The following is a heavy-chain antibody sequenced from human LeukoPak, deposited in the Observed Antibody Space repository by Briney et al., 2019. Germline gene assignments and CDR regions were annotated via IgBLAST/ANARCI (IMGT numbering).Heavy chain of an antibody. CDR1: GGSFSGYY. Sequence: SETLSLTCAGYGGSFSGYYWSWLRQPPGKGREWVGEINHSGSTNYNPSIKSRVTISVDTSKSHFSLKLSSVTTAHTAVYYCARSGDGYCSSTSCYGADFDYWGQGTLVTVSS. CDR3: ARSGDGYCSSTSCYGADFDY. V-gene: IGHV4-34*01. CDR2: INHSGST. J-gene: IGHJ4*02. D-gene: IGHD2-2*01.